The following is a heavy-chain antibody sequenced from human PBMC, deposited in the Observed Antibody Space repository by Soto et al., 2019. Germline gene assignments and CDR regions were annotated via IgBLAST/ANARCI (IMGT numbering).Heavy chain of an antibody. CDR1: GYTFTSYY. J-gene: IGHJ5*02. Sequence: QVQLVQSGAEVKKPGASVKVSCKASGYTFTSYYIHWVRQAPGQGLEWMGVINPSGGSTSYAQNFQGRVTMTRVTSTSTVYMELSSLRSEDTAVYYCVRESTPTRWFDPWGQGTLVTVSS. V-gene: IGHV1-46*03. CDR2: INPSGGST. CDR3: VRESTPTRWFDP. D-gene: IGHD2-2*01.